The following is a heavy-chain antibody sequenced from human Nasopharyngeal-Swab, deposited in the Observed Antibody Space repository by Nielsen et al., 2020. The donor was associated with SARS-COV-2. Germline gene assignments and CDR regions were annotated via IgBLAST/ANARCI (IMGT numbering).Heavy chain of an antibody. D-gene: IGHD1-26*01. CDR2: FDPEDGET. CDR1: GYTFTELS. J-gene: IGHJ5*02. V-gene: IGHV1-24*01. Sequence: ASVKVSCKVSGYTFTELSMHWVRQAPGKGLEWMGGFDPEDGETIYAQKFQGRVTMTEDTSTDTAYMELSSLRSEDTAVYYCATATPYGRFDWFDPWGQGTLVTVSS. CDR3: ATATPYGRFDWFDP.